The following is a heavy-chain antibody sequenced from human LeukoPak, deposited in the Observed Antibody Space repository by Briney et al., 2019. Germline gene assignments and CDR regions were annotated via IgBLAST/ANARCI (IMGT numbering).Heavy chain of an antibody. CDR2: IYYSGST. V-gene: IGHV4-39*01. Sequence: SETLSLTCTVSGGSISSSSYYWGWIRQPPGKGLEWIGSIYYSGSTYYNPSLKSRVTISVDTSENQFSLKLSSVTAADTAVYYCARHRPDTAMDTYYFDYWGQGTLVTVSS. D-gene: IGHD5-18*01. J-gene: IGHJ4*02. CDR3: ARHRPDTAMDTYYFDY. CDR1: GGSISSSSYY.